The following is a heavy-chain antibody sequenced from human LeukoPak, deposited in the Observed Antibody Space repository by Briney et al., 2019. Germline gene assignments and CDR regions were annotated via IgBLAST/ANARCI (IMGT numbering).Heavy chain of an antibody. Sequence: GGSLRLSCAASGFTFNNHWMSWVRQAPREGLEWVANIRHDGSDKKYVDSVKGRFTISRDNAENSLFLQMNSLRAEDTAVYYCARRITIAAAGWGYGMDVWGQGTTVTVSS. D-gene: IGHD6-13*01. CDR3: ARRITIAAAGWGYGMDV. J-gene: IGHJ6*02. CDR1: GFTFNNHW. V-gene: IGHV3-7*03. CDR2: IRHDGSDK.